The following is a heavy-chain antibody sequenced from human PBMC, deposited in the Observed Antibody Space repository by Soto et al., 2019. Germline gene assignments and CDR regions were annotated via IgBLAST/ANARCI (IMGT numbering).Heavy chain of an antibody. D-gene: IGHD3-10*01. CDR1: GYTFTSYD. V-gene: IGHV1-8*01. Sequence: ASVKVSCKASGYTFTSYDINWVRQATGQGLEWMGWMNHNSGNTGYAQKFQGRVTMTRNTSISTSYMELSSLRSEDTAVYYCARGIRVRGVSYYYYYMDVWGKGTTVTVSS. CDR3: ARGIRVRGVSYYYYYMDV. J-gene: IGHJ6*03. CDR2: MNHNSGNT.